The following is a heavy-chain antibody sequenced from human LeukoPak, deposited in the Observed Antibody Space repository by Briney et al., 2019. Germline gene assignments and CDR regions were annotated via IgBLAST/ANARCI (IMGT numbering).Heavy chain of an antibody. J-gene: IGHJ5*02. V-gene: IGHV1-46*01. Sequence: ASVKVSCKASGYTFGTHWMHWVRQAPGQGLEWMAIINPSGDVRSYAQKFQGRVTVTRDMSTRTVYMELSDLRPEDTAVYYCARDYSGEWEQLTGWWFDPWGQGTLVIVSS. CDR2: INPSGDVR. D-gene: IGHD1-26*01. CDR1: GYTFGTHW. CDR3: ARDYSGEWEQLTGWWFDP.